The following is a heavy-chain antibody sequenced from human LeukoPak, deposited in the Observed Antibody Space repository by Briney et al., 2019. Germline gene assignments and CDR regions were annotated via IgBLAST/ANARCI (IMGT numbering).Heavy chain of an antibody. CDR2: IYTSGST. CDR1: GGSISSYY. Sequence: SETLSLTCTVSGGSISSYYWSWIRQPAGKGLEWIWRIYTSGSTNYNPSLKSRVTMSVDTSKNQFSLKLSSVTAADTAVYYCARDFPRIAARPTDAFDIWGQGTMVTVSS. V-gene: IGHV4-4*07. D-gene: IGHD6-6*01. J-gene: IGHJ3*02. CDR3: ARDFPRIAARPTDAFDI.